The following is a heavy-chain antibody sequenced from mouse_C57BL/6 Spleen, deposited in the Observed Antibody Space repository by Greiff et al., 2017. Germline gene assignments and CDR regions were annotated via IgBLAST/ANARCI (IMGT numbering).Heavy chain of an antibody. D-gene: IGHD1-1*01. CDR3: ARITTVVDWYFDV. CDR1: GYTFTSYW. CDR2: IDPNSGGT. J-gene: IGHJ1*03. V-gene: IGHV1-72*01. Sequence: VQLQQSGAELVKPGASVKLSCKASGYTFTSYWMHWVKQRPGRGLEWIGRIDPNSGGTKYNEKFKSKATLTIDKPSSTAYMQLSSLTAEDSAVYYCARITTVVDWYFDVWGTGTTVTVSS.